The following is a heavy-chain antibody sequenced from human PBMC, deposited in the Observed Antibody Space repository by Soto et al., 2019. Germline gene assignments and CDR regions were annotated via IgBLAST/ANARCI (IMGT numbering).Heavy chain of an antibody. J-gene: IGHJ6*02. D-gene: IGHD3-10*01. V-gene: IGHV3-11*01. CDR3: ARRRAYLWFGEWWGMDV. CDR2: ISSSGSTI. CDR1: GFTFSDYY. Sequence: GGSLRLSCAASGFTFSDYYMSWIRQAPGKGLEWVSYISSSGSTIYYADSVKGRFTISRDNAKNSLYLQMNSLRAEDTAVYYCARRRAYLWFGEWWGMDVWGQGTTVSVSS.